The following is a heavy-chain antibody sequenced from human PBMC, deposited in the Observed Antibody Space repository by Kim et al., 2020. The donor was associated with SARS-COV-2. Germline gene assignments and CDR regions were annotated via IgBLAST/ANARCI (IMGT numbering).Heavy chain of an antibody. CDR3: ARGPTRNYFDY. Sequence: SETLSLNCTVSSGSFSYYYWSWVRQPPGKALEWIGHIYYSGSTNYNPSLESRVTISLDTSKNHFSLKLTSVTDADTADYYCARGPTRNYFDYWGQGSLVTVSS. CDR2: IYYSGST. V-gene: IGHV4-59*13. J-gene: IGHJ4*02. CDR1: SGSFSYYY.